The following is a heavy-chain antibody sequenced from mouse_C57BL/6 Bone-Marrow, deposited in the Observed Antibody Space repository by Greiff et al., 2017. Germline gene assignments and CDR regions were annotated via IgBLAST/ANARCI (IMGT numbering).Heavy chain of an antibody. CDR3: ARRRVLRAVYFDV. Sequence: QVQLQQSGPELVKPGASVKISCKASGYSFTSYYIHWVKQRPGQGLEWIGWIYPGSGNTKYNEKFKGKATLTADTSSSTAYMQLSSLTSEDSAVYYCARRRVLRAVYFDVWGTGTTVTVSS. CDR2: IYPGSGNT. J-gene: IGHJ1*03. CDR1: GYSFTSYY. D-gene: IGHD1-1*01. V-gene: IGHV1-66*01.